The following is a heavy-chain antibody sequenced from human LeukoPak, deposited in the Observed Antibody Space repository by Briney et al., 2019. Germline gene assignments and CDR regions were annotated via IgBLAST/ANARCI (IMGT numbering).Heavy chain of an antibody. D-gene: IGHD6-13*01. V-gene: IGHV4-34*01. CDR1: GGSFSGYY. Sequence: PSETLSLTCAVYGGSFSGYYWSWIRQPPGKGLEWIGEINHSGSTNYNPSLKSRVTISVDTSKNQFSLKLSSVTAADTAVYYCARGHTHRKYSSNWYSGGGIDYWGQGTLVTVSS. J-gene: IGHJ4*02. CDR2: INHSGST. CDR3: ARGHTHRKYSSNWYSGGGIDY.